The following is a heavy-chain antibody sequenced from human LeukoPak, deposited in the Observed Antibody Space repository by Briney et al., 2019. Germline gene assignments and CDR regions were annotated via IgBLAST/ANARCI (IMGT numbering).Heavy chain of an antibody. CDR1: GFTFSSYA. V-gene: IGHV3-30*04. D-gene: IGHD6-13*01. Sequence: PGRSLRLSCAASGFTFSSYAMHWVRQAPGKGLEWVAGISYDGSNKYYADSVKGRFTISRDNSKNTLYLQMNSLRAEDTAVYYCARDLQAAAGNNWFDPWGQGTLVTVSS. CDR3: ARDLQAAAGNNWFDP. CDR2: ISYDGSNK. J-gene: IGHJ5*02.